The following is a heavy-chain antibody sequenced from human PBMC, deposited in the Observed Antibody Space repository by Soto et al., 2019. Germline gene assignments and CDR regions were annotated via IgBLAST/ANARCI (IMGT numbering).Heavy chain of an antibody. CDR2: IYYSGST. D-gene: IGHD3-22*01. J-gene: IGHJ4*02. CDR3: ARQYYYDSSGYYNGFDY. CDR1: GGSISSSSYY. V-gene: IGHV4-39*01. Sequence: SETLSLTCTVSGGSISSSSYYWGWIRQPPGKGLEWIGSIYYSGSTYYNPSLKSRVTISVDTSKNQFSLKLSSVTAADTAVYYCARQYYYDSSGYYNGFDYWGQGTLVTVSS.